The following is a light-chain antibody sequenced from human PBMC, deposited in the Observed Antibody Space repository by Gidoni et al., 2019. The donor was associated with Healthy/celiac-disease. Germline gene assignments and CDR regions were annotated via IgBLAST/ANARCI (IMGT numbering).Light chain of an antibody. CDR2: GAS. CDR1: QSVSSSY. Sequence: EIVLTQSPGTLSLSPGERATLSCRASQSVSSSYLAWYQQKPGQAPRLLIYGASSRATGIPDRFSGRGSGTDFTRTISRLEPEDFAVYYCKQYGSSPAITFGQGTRLESK. J-gene: IGKJ5*01. V-gene: IGKV3-20*01. CDR3: KQYGSSPAIT.